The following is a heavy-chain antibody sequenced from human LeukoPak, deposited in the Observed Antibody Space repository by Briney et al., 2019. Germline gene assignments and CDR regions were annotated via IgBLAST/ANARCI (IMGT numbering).Heavy chain of an antibody. Sequence: SETLSLTCAVYGGSFSGYYWSWIRQPPGKGLEWIGEINHSGSTNYNPSLKSRVTISVDTSKNQFSLKLSSVTAADTAVYYCAKDTAMEYYFDYWGQGTLVTVSS. J-gene: IGHJ4*02. CDR1: GGSFSGYY. D-gene: IGHD5-18*01. CDR3: AKDTAMEYYFDY. V-gene: IGHV4-34*01. CDR2: INHSGST.